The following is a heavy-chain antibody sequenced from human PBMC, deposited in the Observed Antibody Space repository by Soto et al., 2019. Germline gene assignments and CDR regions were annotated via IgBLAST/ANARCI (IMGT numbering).Heavy chain of an antibody. CDR3: ARTRSSRNYYYYGMDV. J-gene: IGHJ6*02. Sequence: SLRLSCAASVFTFSSYAMHWVRQAPGKGLEWVAVISYDGSNKYYADSVKGRFTISRDNSKNTLYLQMNSLRAEDTAVYYCARTRSSRNYYYYGMDVWGQGTTVTVSS. V-gene: IGHV3-30-3*01. CDR1: VFTFSSYA. D-gene: IGHD6-13*01. CDR2: ISYDGSNK.